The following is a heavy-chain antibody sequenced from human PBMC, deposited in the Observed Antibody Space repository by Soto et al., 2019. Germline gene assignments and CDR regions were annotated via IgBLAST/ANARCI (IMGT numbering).Heavy chain of an antibody. Sequence: GEYLRLSCAASGLTFSIFDMRWVRQAPGKGLEWVSAISGSGDSTYYADSVKGRSTISRDNSKNTLYLQMNSLRAADEAVYYCAKDSPVLTVWGQGTTVTVS. CDR2: ISGSGDST. J-gene: IGHJ6*02. D-gene: IGHD2-8*02. CDR1: GLTFSIFD. V-gene: IGHV3-23*01. CDR3: AKDSPVLTV.